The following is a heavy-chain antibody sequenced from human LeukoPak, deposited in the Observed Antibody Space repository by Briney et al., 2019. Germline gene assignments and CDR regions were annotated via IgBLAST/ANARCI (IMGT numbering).Heavy chain of an antibody. CDR1: GYTSTSYG. CDR3: ARAVDYDFWSGYLPTYYYYYMDV. J-gene: IGHJ6*03. Sequence: GASVKVSCKASGYTSTSYGISWVRQAPGQGLEWMGWISAYNGNTNYAQKLQGRVTLTTDTSTSTAYMELRSLRSDDTAVYYCARAVDYDFWSGYLPTYYYYYMDVWGKGTTVTVSS. CDR2: ISAYNGNT. D-gene: IGHD3-3*01. V-gene: IGHV1-18*01.